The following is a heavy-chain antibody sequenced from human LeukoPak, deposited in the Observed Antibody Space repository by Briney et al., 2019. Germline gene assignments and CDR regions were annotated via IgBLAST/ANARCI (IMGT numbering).Heavy chain of an antibody. CDR3: VRETGGSSCTEY. D-gene: IGHD6-13*01. V-gene: IGHV4-39*07. J-gene: IGHJ4*02. CDR1: GGSISSSGYY. Sequence: PSETLSLTCTVTGGSISSSGYYWAWIRQPPGKGLEWIGSVSNNGGTAYTPSLKSRVTITVDTSMNQFSLRLYSVTAADTAVYYCVRETGGSSCTEYWGQGTLVTVSS. CDR2: VSNNGGT.